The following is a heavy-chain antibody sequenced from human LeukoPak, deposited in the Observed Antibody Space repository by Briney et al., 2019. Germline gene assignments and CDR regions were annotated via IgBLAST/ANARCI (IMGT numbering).Heavy chain of an antibody. Sequence: PSETLSLTCAVYGGSFSGYYWSWIRQPPGKGLEWIGEINHSGSTNYNPSLKSRVTISVDTSKNQFSLKLSSVTAADTAVYYCARIAGWYYYDSSGYRYYYYMDVCGKGTTVTVSS. D-gene: IGHD3-22*01. J-gene: IGHJ6*03. CDR1: GGSFSGYY. CDR2: INHSGST. V-gene: IGHV4-34*01. CDR3: ARIAGWYYYDSSGYRYYYYMDV.